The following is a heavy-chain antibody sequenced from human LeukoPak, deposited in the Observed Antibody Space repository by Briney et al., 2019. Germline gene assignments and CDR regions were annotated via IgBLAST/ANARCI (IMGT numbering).Heavy chain of an antibody. Sequence: ASVKVSCKASGYTFTSYGISWVRQAPGQGLEWMGWISTFTGDTNFAQKFQGRVTMTTDTSTSTAYMELSSLRSDDTAVYYCVKDFADYGAFDYWGQGTLVTVSS. CDR1: GYTFTSYG. V-gene: IGHV1-18*01. D-gene: IGHD4-17*01. CDR2: ISTFTGDT. J-gene: IGHJ4*02. CDR3: VKDFADYGAFDY.